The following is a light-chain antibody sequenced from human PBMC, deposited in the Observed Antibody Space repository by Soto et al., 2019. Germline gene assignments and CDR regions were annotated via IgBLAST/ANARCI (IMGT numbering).Light chain of an antibody. Sequence: DIVLTQSPGTLSLSPGERATLSCRASQSVSSSYLAWYQQKPGQAPRLLIYGASSRATGIADRFSGSGSGTDFTLTISRLEPEDFAVYYCQQYGRSPPGTFGQGTKLEIK. CDR3: QQYGRSPPGT. J-gene: IGKJ2*01. V-gene: IGKV3-20*01. CDR1: QSVSSSY. CDR2: GAS.